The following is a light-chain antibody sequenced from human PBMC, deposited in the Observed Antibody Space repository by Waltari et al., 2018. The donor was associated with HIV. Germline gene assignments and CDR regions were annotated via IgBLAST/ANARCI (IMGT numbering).Light chain of an antibody. CDR3: QQRSNAPLT. CDR2: DAS. CDR1: QSVRSY. J-gene: IGKJ4*01. Sequence: DIVLTQSPATMSLSPGARATLSCRASQSVRSYLAWYQQKPGQAPRLLISDASNRATGIPARFSGSGSGTDFTLTISSLEPVDFAVYYCQQRSNAPLTFGGGTKVEIK. V-gene: IGKV3-11*01.